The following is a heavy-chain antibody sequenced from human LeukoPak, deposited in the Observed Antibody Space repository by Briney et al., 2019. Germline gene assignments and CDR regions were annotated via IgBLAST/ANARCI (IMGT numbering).Heavy chain of an antibody. V-gene: IGHV4-59*12. J-gene: IGHJ4*02. Sequence: SETLSLTCTVSGGSIGNYHWTWIRQPPGKGLEWIGYIYYSGSTNYNPSLESRVTISVDTSKNQYSLNLNSVTAADTAVYYCAREHNRGYSGYAFDYWGQGTLVTVSS. D-gene: IGHD5-12*01. CDR1: GGSIGNYH. CDR3: AREHNRGYSGYAFDY. CDR2: IYYSGST.